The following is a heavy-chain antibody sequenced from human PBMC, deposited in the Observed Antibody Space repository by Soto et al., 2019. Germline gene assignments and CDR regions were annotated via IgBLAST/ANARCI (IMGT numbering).Heavy chain of an antibody. CDR3: ALYDSSGSRGFQH. D-gene: IGHD3-22*01. CDR1: GGSISSGAYY. CDR2: IYYSGGT. Sequence: QVQLQESGPGLVKPSQTLSLTCTVSGGSISSGAYYWSWIRQHPGKGLEWIGYIYYSGGTYYNPTLKSRVTISVDTSKNPFSLKLSSVTAADTAVYYCALYDSSGSRGFQHWGQGTRVTVSS. V-gene: IGHV4-31*03. J-gene: IGHJ1*01.